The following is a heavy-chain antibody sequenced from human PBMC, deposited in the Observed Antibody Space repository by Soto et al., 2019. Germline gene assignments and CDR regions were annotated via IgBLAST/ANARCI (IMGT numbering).Heavy chain of an antibody. J-gene: IGHJ4*01. CDR1: GWTCSDYT. CDR2: MRSKAYGVTT. CDR3: APYGYRSRLHY. V-gene: IGHV3-49*03. D-gene: IGHD5-12*01. Sequence: VSWSTAGWTCSDYTIACFRQEPGTGREWVCGMRSKAYGVTTDYGAPVKGRFVISRDVSKSTAYLQMNSVTTEDTAVYCCAPYGYRSRLHY.